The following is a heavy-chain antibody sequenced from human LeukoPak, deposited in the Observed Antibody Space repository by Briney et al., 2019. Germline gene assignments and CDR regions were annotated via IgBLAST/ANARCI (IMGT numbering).Heavy chain of an antibody. CDR3: ARHRCSSSTCYDAFDI. D-gene: IGHD2-2*01. V-gene: IGHV4-59*08. CDR1: GVSISSYY. J-gene: IGHJ3*02. Sequence: AETLSLTCTASGVSISSYYWSWIRQPPGKGLEWIGYIYYGGNTNYTPSLKSRVTMSLDTAKNQFSLKLSSVTAADTAVYFCARHRCSSSTCYDAFDIWGQGTMVTVSS. CDR2: IYYGGNT.